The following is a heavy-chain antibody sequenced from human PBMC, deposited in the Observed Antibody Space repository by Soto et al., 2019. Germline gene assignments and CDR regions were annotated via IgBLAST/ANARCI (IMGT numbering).Heavy chain of an antibody. CDR3: ARDAYNWNDVAAFDI. D-gene: IGHD1-20*01. CDR1: GFTFSSYA. CDR2: ISYDGSNK. V-gene: IGHV3-30-3*01. J-gene: IGHJ3*02. Sequence: PGGSLRLSCAASGFTFSSYAMHWVRQAPGKGLEWVAVISYDGSNKYYADSVKGRFTISRDNSKNTLYLQMNSLRAEDTAVYYCARDAYNWNDVAAFDIWGQATMVTVS.